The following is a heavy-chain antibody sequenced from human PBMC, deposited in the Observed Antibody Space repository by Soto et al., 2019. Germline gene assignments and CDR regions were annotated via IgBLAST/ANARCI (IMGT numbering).Heavy chain of an antibody. CDR2: IYRDDDK. CDR1: GFSLDTSGAA. D-gene: IGHD3-10*01. Sequence: QITLKESGPTLVKPTQTLTLTCTFSGFSLDTSGAAVGWIRQPPGKGLEWLSVIYRDDDKRSSPSLRSRLTITKDTSKNQVVLRMTNMDPADTGTYYCAHRDRASGGLFDYWGQGTLVTVSS. J-gene: IGHJ4*02. CDR3: AHRDRASGGLFDY. V-gene: IGHV2-5*02.